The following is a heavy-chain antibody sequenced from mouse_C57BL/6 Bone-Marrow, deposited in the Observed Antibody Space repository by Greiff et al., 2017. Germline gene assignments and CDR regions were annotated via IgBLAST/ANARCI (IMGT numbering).Heavy chain of an antibody. CDR2: IDTENGDT. CDR1: GFNIKDDY. Sequence: VQLQQSGAELVRPGASVKLSCTASGFNIKDDYMHWVKQRPEQGLEWIGWIDTENGDTEYASKFQGKATITADTSSNTAYLQLSSLTSEDTAVYYCTKGDYDDYWGQGTTLTVSS. D-gene: IGHD2-4*01. CDR3: TKGDYDDY. J-gene: IGHJ2*01. V-gene: IGHV14-4*01.